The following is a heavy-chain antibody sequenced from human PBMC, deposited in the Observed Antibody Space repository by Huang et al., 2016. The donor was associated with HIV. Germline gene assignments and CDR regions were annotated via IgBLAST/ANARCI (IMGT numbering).Heavy chain of an antibody. CDR2: IYYSGKI. V-gene: IGHV4-39*01. CDR1: GSSISSSYY. D-gene: IGHD1-20*01. J-gene: IGHJ4*02. CDR3: ARPLTGTTALGY. Sequence: QLQLQESGPGLVKPSESLSLTCTVSGSSISSSYYWGWLRQPPGKGLAWIGYIYYSGKIYYNASLKSRVTISVDTSKNHISLKVDSGTAADTAVYYCARPLTGTTALGYWGQGTLVTVSS.